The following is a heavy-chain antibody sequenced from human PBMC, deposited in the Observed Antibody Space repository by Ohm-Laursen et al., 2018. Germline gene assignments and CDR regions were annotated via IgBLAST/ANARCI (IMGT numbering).Heavy chain of an antibody. D-gene: IGHD4-17*01. CDR3: ARIAEIDYGDYVEFGWIDF. CDR2: ISYDGSNK. J-gene: IGHJ4*02. Sequence: RSLRLSCAASGFTFSDYYMSWVRQAPGKGLEWVAVISYDGSNKYYADSVKGRFTISRDNSKNTLFLQMNSLRAEDTAVYYCARIAEIDYGDYVEFGWIDFWGQGSPVTVSS. V-gene: IGHV3-30*03. CDR1: GFTFSDYY.